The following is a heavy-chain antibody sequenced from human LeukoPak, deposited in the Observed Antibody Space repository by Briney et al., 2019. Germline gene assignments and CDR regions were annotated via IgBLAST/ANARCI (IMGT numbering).Heavy chain of an antibody. CDR3: ARDYGEGGYYFDY. Sequence: LPGGSLRLSCAASGFTFSTYWMHWVRQAPGKGLVWLSRISSDGSSTNYADSVKGRFTISRDNAKNTLYLQMNSLRAEDTAVYYCARDYGEGGYYFDYWGQGTLVTVSS. J-gene: IGHJ4*02. CDR2: ISSDGSST. D-gene: IGHD4-17*01. CDR1: GFTFSTYW. V-gene: IGHV3-74*01.